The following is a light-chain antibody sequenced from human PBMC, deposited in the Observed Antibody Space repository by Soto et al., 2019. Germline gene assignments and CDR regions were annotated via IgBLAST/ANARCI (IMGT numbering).Light chain of an antibody. V-gene: IGKV1-9*01. Sequence: DIQMTQSPSSLSASLGDRVTITCRASQSISSYLDWYQQKPGKAPKLLIYAASTLQSGVPSRFSGSGSGTEFTLTISSLQPEDFATYYCQQLNSYPLTFGGGTKVDIK. CDR3: QQLNSYPLT. J-gene: IGKJ4*01. CDR1: QSISSY. CDR2: AAS.